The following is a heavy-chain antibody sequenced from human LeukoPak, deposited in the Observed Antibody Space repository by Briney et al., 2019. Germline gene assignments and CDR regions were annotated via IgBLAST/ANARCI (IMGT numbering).Heavy chain of an antibody. CDR2: ISGSGGST. Sequence: PGGSLRLSCAASGFTFSSYAMSWVRQVPGKGLEWVSGISGSGGSTYYADSVKDRFTISRDNSKNTLYLQMNSLRAEDTAVYYCAKSRYSGSYYVDYWGQGTLVTVSS. CDR3: AKSRYSGSYYVDY. J-gene: IGHJ4*02. CDR1: GFTFSSYA. D-gene: IGHD1-26*01. V-gene: IGHV3-23*01.